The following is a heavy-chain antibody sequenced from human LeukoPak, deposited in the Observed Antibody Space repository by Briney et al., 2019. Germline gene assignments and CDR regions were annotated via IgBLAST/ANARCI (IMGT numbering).Heavy chain of an antibody. CDR3: AKDHSYQSGLDV. D-gene: IGHD2-2*01. CDR2: ITVDGEDT. V-gene: IGHV3-23*01. CDR1: GFNFRKYG. J-gene: IGHJ6*02. Sequence: PGGSLRLSCDASGFNFRKYGMTWVRQAPGKGLEWVSSITVDGEDTFYADSVKGRFTISRDDSMNRLFLQMDSLRAEDTAVYFCAKDHSYQSGLDVWGQGTTVIVSS.